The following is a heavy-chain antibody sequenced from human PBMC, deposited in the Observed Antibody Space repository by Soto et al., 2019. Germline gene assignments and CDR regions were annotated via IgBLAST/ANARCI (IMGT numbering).Heavy chain of an antibody. CDR1: GFTVSSNY. V-gene: IGHV3-66*01. CDR3: ARVLTGYSGYYFDY. CDR2: IYSGGST. D-gene: IGHD3-9*01. J-gene: IGHJ4*02. Sequence: EVQLVESGGGLVQPGGSLRLSCAASGFTVSSNYMSWVRQAPGKGLEWVSVIYSGGSTYYADSVKGRFTISRDNSKNTLYLQMNSLRAEDTAVYYCARVLTGYSGYYFDYWGQGTLVTVSS.